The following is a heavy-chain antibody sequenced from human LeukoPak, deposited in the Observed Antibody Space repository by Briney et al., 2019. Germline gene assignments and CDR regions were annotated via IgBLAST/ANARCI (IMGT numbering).Heavy chain of an antibody. Sequence: PSETLSLTCTVSGGSTSSYYWSWIRQPPGKGLEWIGYIYYSGSTNYNPSLKSRVTISVDTSKNQFSLKLTSVTAADTAVYYCARHGNGAFDIWGQGTMVTVSS. CDR1: GGSTSSYY. CDR2: IYYSGST. V-gene: IGHV4-59*08. CDR3: ARHGNGAFDI. J-gene: IGHJ3*02. D-gene: IGHD1-1*01.